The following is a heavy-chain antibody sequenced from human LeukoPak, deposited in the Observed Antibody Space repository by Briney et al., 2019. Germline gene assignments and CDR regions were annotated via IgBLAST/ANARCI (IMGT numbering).Heavy chain of an antibody. D-gene: IGHD5-24*01. CDR3: AKGGEATMRDGYNYYYYYMEV. Sequence: GGSLRLSCATSGITLSSRAMSWVRQAPGKGLEWVSLIRGSGGHTYYGDSVKGRFTISRDNSKNTFYLQMNSLRADDTAVYYCAKGGEATMRDGYNYYYYYMEVWGKGTTVTVSS. CDR2: IRGSGGHT. V-gene: IGHV3-23*01. CDR1: GITLSSRA. J-gene: IGHJ6*03.